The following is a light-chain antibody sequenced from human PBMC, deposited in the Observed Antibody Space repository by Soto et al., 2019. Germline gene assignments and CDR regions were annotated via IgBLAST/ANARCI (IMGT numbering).Light chain of an antibody. CDR2: AAS. V-gene: IGKV3-20*01. J-gene: IGKJ5*01. CDR1: QSVGSSY. Sequence: EIVLTQSPGTLSLSPGERATVSCRASQSVGSSYLAWYQQKPGQAPRLLIYAASSRATGIPHRFSGSGSGTDFTLTISRLEPEDFAVYYCQQYGSSPNTFGTFGQGTRLEIK. CDR3: QQYGSSPNTFGT.